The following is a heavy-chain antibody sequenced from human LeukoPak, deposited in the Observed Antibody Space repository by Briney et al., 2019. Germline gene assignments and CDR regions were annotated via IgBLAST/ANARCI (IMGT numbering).Heavy chain of an antibody. Sequence: ASVKVSCKVSGYTLTELSMHWVRQAPGKGLEWMGGFDPEDGETIYAQKFQGRVTMTEDTSTDTAYMELSSLRAEDTAVYYCAKVGSSWGFGDYWGQGTLVTVSS. V-gene: IGHV1-24*01. J-gene: IGHJ4*02. D-gene: IGHD3-10*01. CDR1: GYTLTELS. CDR3: AKVGSSWGFGDY. CDR2: FDPEDGET.